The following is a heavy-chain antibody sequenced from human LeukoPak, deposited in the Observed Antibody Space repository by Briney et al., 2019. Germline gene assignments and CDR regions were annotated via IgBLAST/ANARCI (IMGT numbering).Heavy chain of an antibody. CDR2: IYHSGST. CDR1: GGSISSGGYS. D-gene: IGHD2-2*01. J-gene: IGHJ4*02. CDR3: ARLLIYCSSTSCHFDY. V-gene: IGHV4-30-2*01. Sequence: PSETLSLTCAVSGGSISSGGYSWSWIRQPPGKGLEWIGYIYHSGSTYYNPSLKSRVTISVDRSNNQFSLKLSSVTAADTAMYYCARLLIYCSSTSCHFDYWGQGTPVTVSS.